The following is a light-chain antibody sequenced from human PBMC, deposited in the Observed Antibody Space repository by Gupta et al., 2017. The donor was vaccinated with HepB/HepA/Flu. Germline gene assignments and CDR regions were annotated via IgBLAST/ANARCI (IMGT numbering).Light chain of an antibody. CDR3: ATWDDSLNAGV. CDR2: GSV. Sequence: QSVLTQPPSASGTPGQRVTMSCSGTTSNIGSNPVNWYQQLPGTAPKLLSYGSVRRPSGVPDRFSGSKSGTSGDLAISGLQSEDEARYYCATWDDSLNAGVFGGGTMLTVL. V-gene: IGLV1-44*01. J-gene: IGLJ3*02. CDR1: TSNIGSNP.